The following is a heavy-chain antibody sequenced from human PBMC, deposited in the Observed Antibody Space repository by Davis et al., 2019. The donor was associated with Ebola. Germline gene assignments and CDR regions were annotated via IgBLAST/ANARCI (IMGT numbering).Heavy chain of an antibody. CDR3: ARVEVGALWYYGMDV. J-gene: IGHJ6*02. V-gene: IGHV1-18*01. D-gene: IGHD1-26*01. CDR1: GYTFTSYG. CDR2: ISAYNGNT. Sequence: ASVKVSCKASGYTFTSYGISWVRQAPGQGLEWMGWISAYNGNTNYAQKLQGRVTMTTDTSTSTAYMELRSLRSDDTAVYYCARVEVGALWYYGMDVWGQGTTVTVSS.